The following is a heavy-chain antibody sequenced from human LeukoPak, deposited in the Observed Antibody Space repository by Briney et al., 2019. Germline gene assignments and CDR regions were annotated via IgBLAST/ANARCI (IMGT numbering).Heavy chain of an antibody. V-gene: IGHV4-59*08. Sequence: SETLSLTCTVSGGSISSYYWSWIRQPPGKGLEWIGYINYSGSTNYNPSLKSRVTISVDTYKNQFSLKLSSVTAADTAVYYCARSPENWLDPWGQGTLVTVSS. CDR1: GGSISSYY. CDR3: ARSPENWLDP. CDR2: INYSGST. J-gene: IGHJ5*02.